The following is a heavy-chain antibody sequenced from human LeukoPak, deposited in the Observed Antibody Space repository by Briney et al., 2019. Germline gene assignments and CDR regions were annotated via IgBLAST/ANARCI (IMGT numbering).Heavy chain of an antibody. D-gene: IGHD1-1*01. V-gene: IGHV3-30-3*01. J-gene: IGHJ3*02. CDR2: ISYDGSNK. CDR3: ARTGGPGALDI. Sequence: GRSLRLSCAASGFTFSSYAMHWVRQAPGKGLEWVAVISYDGSNKYYADSVKGRFTISRDNSKNMLYLQMNSLRAEDTAVYYCARTGGPGALDIWGQGTMVTVSS. CDR1: GFTFSSYA.